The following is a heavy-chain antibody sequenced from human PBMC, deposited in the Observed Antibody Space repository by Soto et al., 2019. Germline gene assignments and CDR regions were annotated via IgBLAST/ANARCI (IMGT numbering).Heavy chain of an antibody. CDR2: ISSNGGST. CDR1: GFTFSSYG. CDR3: ARSIFGVDPLDY. Sequence: GGSLRLSCAASGFTFSSYGMHWVRQAPGKGLEYVSAISSNGGSTYYANSVKGRFTISRDNSKNTLYPQMGSLRAEDMAVYYCARSIFGVDPLDYWGQGTLVTVSS. V-gene: IGHV3-64*01. J-gene: IGHJ4*02. D-gene: IGHD3-3*02.